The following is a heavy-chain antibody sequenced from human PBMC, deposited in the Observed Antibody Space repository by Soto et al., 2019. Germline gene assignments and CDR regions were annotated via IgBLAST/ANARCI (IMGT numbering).Heavy chain of an antibody. CDR3: ENWVEGTMDYFYY. J-gene: IGHJ4*02. Sequence: GWYLRLSCAASGLTFSSYGMHWVRQAPGKGLEWVAVISYDGSNKYYADSVKGRFTISRDNSKNTLYLQMNSLRAEDTAVYYWENWVEGTMDYFYYCGLGTPVTVSS. D-gene: IGHD7-27*01. CDR1: GLTFSSYG. V-gene: IGHV3-30*18. CDR2: ISYDGSNK.